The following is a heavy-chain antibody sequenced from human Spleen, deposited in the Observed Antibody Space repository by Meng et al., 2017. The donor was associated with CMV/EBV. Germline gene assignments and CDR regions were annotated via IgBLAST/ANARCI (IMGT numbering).Heavy chain of an antibody. V-gene: IGHV3-30*02. CDR2: IRYDGSNK. CDR3: ARVGSGYYGADPESYFDY. Sequence: GESLKISCVASGFTFSSYGMHWVRQAPGKGLEWVAFIRYDGSNKYYADSVKGRFTISRDNSKNTLYLQMNSLRAEDTAVYYCARVGSGYYGADPESYFDYWGQGTLVTVSS. J-gene: IGHJ4*02. D-gene: IGHD3-22*01. CDR1: GFTFSSYG.